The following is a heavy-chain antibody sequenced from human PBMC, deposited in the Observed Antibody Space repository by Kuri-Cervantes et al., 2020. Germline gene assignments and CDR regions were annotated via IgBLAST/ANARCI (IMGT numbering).Heavy chain of an antibody. J-gene: IGHJ4*02. Sequence: LSLTCAASGFIFDDYAMHWVRQVPGKGLEWVSGISWKSGSIGYADSVKGRFTISRDNSKNTLYLQMNSLRAEDTAVYYCAKGFERGYSGYDTLTVASPIDYWGQGTLVTVSS. CDR1: GFIFDDYA. D-gene: IGHD5-12*01. CDR3: AKGFERGYSGYDTLTVASPIDY. CDR2: ISWKSGSI. V-gene: IGHV3-9*01.